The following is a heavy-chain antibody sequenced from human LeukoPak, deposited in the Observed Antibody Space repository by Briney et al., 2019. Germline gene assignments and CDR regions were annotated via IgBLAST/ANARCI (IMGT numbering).Heavy chain of an antibody. CDR2: IRSKENSFAT. Sequence: PGGSLRLSCAASGFIFSDSAIHWVRQASGKGLEWVGRIRSKENSFATAYGASVQGRFTISRDDSKNTAYLQMNSLKIEDTALFYCTRHELGEPGDSGGQGTGVTVSS. V-gene: IGHV3-73*01. CDR1: GFIFSDSA. J-gene: IGHJ4*02. CDR3: TRHELGEPGDS. D-gene: IGHD3-16*01.